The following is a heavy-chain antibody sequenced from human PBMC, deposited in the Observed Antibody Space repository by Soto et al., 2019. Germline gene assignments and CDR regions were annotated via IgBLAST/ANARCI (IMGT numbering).Heavy chain of an antibody. Sequence: QVQLQESGPGRVKPSQTLSLTCTVSGGSISSGAYYWSWIRQHPGKGLEWIGYVYYSGNSYYNPCLKSRVTISVDTSKNQFSLKLSSVTAADTAVYYCARSGGSAYPFDPWGQGTLVTVSS. CDR1: GGSISSGAYY. J-gene: IGHJ5*02. CDR2: VYYSGNS. V-gene: IGHV4-31*03. CDR3: ARSGGSAYPFDP. D-gene: IGHD3-22*01.